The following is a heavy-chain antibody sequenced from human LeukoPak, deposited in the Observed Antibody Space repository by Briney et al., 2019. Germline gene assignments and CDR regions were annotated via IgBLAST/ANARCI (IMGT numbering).Heavy chain of an antibody. D-gene: IGHD2-21*02. V-gene: IGHV3-30*18. CDR1: GFTFSSYG. CDR3: AKVWEAYCGGDCFSPFDY. J-gene: IGHJ4*02. Sequence: GGSLRLSCAASGFTFSSYGMHWVRQAPGKGLEWVAVISCDGSNKYYADSVKGRFTISRDNSKETLNLQMNSLRAEDTAIYYCAKVWEAYCGGDCFSPFDYWGQGTLVTVSS. CDR2: ISCDGSNK.